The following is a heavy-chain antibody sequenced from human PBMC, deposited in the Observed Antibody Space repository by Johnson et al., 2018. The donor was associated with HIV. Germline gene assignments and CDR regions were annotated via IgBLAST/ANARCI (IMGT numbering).Heavy chain of an antibody. CDR2: ISSNGGST. V-gene: IGHV3-64*01. CDR1: GFIFNNYA. J-gene: IGHJ3*02. CDR3: ARDRRALLPLYAFDI. Sequence: VQLVESGGGLVQPGGSLRLSCVASGFIFNNYAMHWVRQAPGRRLQYVSAISSNGGSTYYASFAKGRFTISRDNSKNTLYLQMGSLSAEDMAVYYCARDRRALLPLYAFDIWGQGTMVTVSS. D-gene: IGHD1-26*01.